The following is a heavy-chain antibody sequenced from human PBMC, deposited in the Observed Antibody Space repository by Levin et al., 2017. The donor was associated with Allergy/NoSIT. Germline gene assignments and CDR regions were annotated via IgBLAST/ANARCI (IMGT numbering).Heavy chain of an antibody. CDR2: IDPSDSYT. CDR3: ARHRNLEAFDI. D-gene: IGHD1-14*01. Sequence: GGSLRLSCKGSGYSFTSYWISWVRQMPGKGLEWMGRIDPSDSYTNYSPSFQGHVTTSAEKPITTAYLQWSSLKASDTAMYYCARHRNLEAFDIWGQGTMVTVSS. V-gene: IGHV5-10-1*01. J-gene: IGHJ3*02. CDR1: GYSFTSYW.